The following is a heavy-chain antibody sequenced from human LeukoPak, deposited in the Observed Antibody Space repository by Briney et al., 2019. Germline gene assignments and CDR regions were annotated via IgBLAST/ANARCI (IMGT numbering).Heavy chain of an antibody. CDR1: GGTFSSYA. CDR3: ARSGYYYDSSGYRKNSDFDY. V-gene: IGHV1-69*13. D-gene: IGHD3-22*01. CDR2: IIPIFGTA. Sequence: SVKVSCKASGGTFSSYAISWVRQAPGQGLEWMGGIIPIFGTANYAQKFQGRVTITADESTSTAYMELSSLRSEDTAVYYCARSGYYYDSSGYRKNSDFDYWGQGTLVTVSS. J-gene: IGHJ4*02.